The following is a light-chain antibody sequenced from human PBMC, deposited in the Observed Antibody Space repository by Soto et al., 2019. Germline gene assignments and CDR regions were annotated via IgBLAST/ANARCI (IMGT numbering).Light chain of an antibody. CDR3: QQYNDWPPYT. CDR2: GAS. CDR1: QSVSSN. J-gene: IGKJ2*01. Sequence: ETVMTQSPATLSVSPWERATLSCRASQSVSSNLAWYQQKPGQAPRLLIYGASTRATGIPGRFSGSGSGTEFTLTIKSLQSEDFAVYYCQQYNDWPPYTFGQGTKVDIK. V-gene: IGKV3-15*01.